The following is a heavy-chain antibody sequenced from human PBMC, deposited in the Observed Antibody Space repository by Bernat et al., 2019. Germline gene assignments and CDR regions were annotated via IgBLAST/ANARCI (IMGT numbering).Heavy chain of an antibody. CDR3: ARGTTVTTPVDY. J-gene: IGHJ4*02. Sequence: EVQLVETGGGLIQPGGSLRLSCAASGFTVSSNYMSWVRQAPGKGLEWVSVIYSGGSTYYADSVKGRFTISSDNSKNTLYLQMNSLRAEDTAVYYCARGTTVTTPVDYWGQGTLDTVSS. CDR2: IYSGGST. V-gene: IGHV3-53*02. D-gene: IGHD4-17*01. CDR1: GFTVSSNY.